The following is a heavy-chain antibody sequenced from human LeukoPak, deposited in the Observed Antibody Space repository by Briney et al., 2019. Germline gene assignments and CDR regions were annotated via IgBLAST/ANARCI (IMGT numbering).Heavy chain of an antibody. J-gene: IGHJ4*02. CDR3: TTPLPYTYGTWAGY. CDR2: IKRKNEGGTT. V-gene: IGHV3-15*01. CDR1: GFTFSNAW. Sequence: PGGSLRLSCAASGFTFSNAWMSWVRQAPGKGLEWVARIKRKNEGGTTDYTAPGKGRFTISRDDSKNALYLQMNSLNTEDTAVYYCTTPLPYTYGTWAGYWGQGALVTVSS. D-gene: IGHD5-18*01.